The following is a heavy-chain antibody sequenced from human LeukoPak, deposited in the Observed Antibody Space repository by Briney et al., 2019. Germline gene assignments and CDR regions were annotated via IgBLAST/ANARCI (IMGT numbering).Heavy chain of an antibody. J-gene: IGHJ1*01. CDR2: IDHSGST. Sequence: SETLSLTCAVYGGSFSGYYWSWIRQPPGKGLEWIGEIDHSGSTNYNPSLKSRVTISVATSKNQFSLKLSSVTAADTAVYYCARVGLSHYGYFQHWGQGTLVTVSS. V-gene: IGHV4-34*01. CDR1: GGSFSGYY. CDR3: ARVGLSHYGYFQH. D-gene: IGHD3-16*01.